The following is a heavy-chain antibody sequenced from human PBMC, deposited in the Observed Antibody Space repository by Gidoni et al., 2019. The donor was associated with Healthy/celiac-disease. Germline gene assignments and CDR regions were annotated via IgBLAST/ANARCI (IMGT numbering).Heavy chain of an antibody. J-gene: IGHJ4*02. D-gene: IGHD3-22*01. CDR3: ARVSHSSALYYFDY. CDR1: GFTFSSYS. V-gene: IGHV3-21*01. CDR2: ISSRSSYI. Sequence: EVQLVESGGGLVKPGGSLRLSCAASGFTFSSYSMNWVRQAPGKGLEWVSSISSRSSYIYYADSVKGRFTISRDNAKNSLYLQMNSLRAEDTAVYYCARVSHSSALYYFDYWGQGTLVTVSS.